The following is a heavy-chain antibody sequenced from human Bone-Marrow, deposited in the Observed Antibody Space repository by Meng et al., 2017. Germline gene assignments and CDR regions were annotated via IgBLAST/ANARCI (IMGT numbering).Heavy chain of an antibody. J-gene: IGHJ4*02. V-gene: IGHV1-3*01. Sequence: QVQLVQSGAEVKKPVASVKVSCKASGYTFTSYAMHWVRQAPGQRLEWRGWINAGNGITKYSQKFQGRVTITRDTSASTAYMELSSLRSEDTAVYYCARLGSSFAYWGQGTLVTASS. CDR2: INAGNGIT. CDR1: GYTFTSYA. D-gene: IGHD2-2*01. CDR3: ARLGSSFAY.